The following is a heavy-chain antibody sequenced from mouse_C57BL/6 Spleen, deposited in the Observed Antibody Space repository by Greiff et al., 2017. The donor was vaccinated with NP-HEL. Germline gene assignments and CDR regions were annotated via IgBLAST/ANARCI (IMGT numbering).Heavy chain of an antibody. Sequence: VQLKESVAELVRPGASVKLSCTASGFNIKNTYMHWVKQRPEQGLAWIGMIAPAHGNTKYAPKFQGKATITADTSANTAYLQLSSLTSEDTAIYYCGRSDAGDDYAMDYWGQGTSVTVSS. V-gene: IGHV14-3*01. CDR3: GRSDAGDDYAMDY. CDR1: GFNIKNTY. J-gene: IGHJ4*01. CDR2: IAPAHGNT.